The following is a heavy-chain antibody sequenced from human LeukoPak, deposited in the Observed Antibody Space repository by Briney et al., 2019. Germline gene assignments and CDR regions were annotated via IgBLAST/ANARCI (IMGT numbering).Heavy chain of an antibody. CDR2: ISHDGTT. CDR3: TREDRPFCPFAY. Sequence: SETLSLTCGVSGGSIDITNYWSWVRQAPGKGLEWIGEISHDGTTNHNPSLRSRVAMSLDRANNQFSLSLTSVTAADTAVHYCTREDRPFCPFAYWGQGVLVTVSS. J-gene: IGHJ4*02. CDR1: GGSIDITNY. V-gene: IGHV4-4*02. D-gene: IGHD3-22*01.